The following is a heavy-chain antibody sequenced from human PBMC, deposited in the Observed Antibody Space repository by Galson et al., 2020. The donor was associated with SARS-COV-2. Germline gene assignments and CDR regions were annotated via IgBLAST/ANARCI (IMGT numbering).Heavy chain of an antibody. Sequence: SETLSLTCTVSGGSIISSSHYWVRIRQPPGKGLEWVGTINFSAPTFYNPSLNSRVTISVDTSKNQFSLKLSSVTAADTAVYFCARPDSSGYYQHLDYLDYWGQGALVTVSS. CDR2: INFSAPT. CDR3: ARPDSSGYYQHLDYLDY. CDR1: GGSIISSSHY. J-gene: IGHJ4*02. D-gene: IGHD3-22*01. V-gene: IGHV4-39*01.